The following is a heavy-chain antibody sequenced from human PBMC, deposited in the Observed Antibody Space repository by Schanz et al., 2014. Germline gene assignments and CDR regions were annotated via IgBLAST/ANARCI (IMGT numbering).Heavy chain of an antibody. CDR2: VSRSTPDI. J-gene: IGHJ4*02. CDR3: VSSGSYSSYAF. D-gene: IGHD3-10*01. CDR1: GFTFSTDA. Sequence: EVQLVASGGGLVQPGGSLRLSCAASGFTFSTDAMSWVRQAPGRGLEWVSYVSRSTPDIYYADSVKGRFTMSRDNAKNSVFLQMNSLRAEDTAVYHCVSSGSYSSYAFWGQGTLVTVSS. V-gene: IGHV3-48*01.